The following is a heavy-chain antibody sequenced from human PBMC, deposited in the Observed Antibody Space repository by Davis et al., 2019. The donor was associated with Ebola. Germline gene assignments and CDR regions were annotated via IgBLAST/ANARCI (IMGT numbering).Heavy chain of an antibody. J-gene: IGHJ4*02. CDR3: ARDSDDYSFDY. D-gene: IGHD4-11*01. CDR1: GFSFSSYW. CDR2: INSDGSST. V-gene: IGHV3-74*03. Sequence: GESLKISCAASGFSFSSYWMYWVRQAPGKGLVWVSRINSDGSSTTYADSAKGRFTISRDNAKNSLYLQMNSLRAEDTAVYYCARDSDDYSFDYWGQGTLVTVSS.